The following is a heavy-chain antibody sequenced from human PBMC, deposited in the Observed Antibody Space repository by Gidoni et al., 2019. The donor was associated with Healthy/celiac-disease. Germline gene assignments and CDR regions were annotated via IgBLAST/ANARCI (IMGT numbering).Heavy chain of an antibody. Sequence: EVQLVESGGGLVKPGGSLRLPCSASGFTFSTAWMHWVRQAPGKGLEWVGRIKSKTDGGTTDYAAPVKGRFTISRDDSKNTLYLQMNSLKTEDTAVYYCTTDQWVVVGGCSGGSCYQDGCRYWGQGTLVTVSS. V-gene: IGHV3-15*07. CDR3: TTDQWVVVGGCSGGSCYQDGCRY. CDR2: IKSKTDGGTT. J-gene: IGHJ4*02. D-gene: IGHD2-15*01. CDR1: GFTFSTAW.